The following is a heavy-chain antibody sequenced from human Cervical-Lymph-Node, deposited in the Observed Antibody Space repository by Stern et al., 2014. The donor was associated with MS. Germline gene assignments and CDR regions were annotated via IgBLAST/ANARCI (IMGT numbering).Heavy chain of an antibody. CDR3: ARELQPYDYGMDV. CDR1: GYTFTSYR. Sequence: QVQLVESGAEVKKPGASVKVSCKASGYTFTSYRISWVRQAPGQGLEWMGWISAYKGNTNYAQKLQGRVTRTTDTTTSTAYMELRSLRSDDTAVYYCARELQPYDYGMDVWGQGTTVTVSS. D-gene: IGHD4-11*01. J-gene: IGHJ6*02. CDR2: ISAYKGNT. V-gene: IGHV1-18*04.